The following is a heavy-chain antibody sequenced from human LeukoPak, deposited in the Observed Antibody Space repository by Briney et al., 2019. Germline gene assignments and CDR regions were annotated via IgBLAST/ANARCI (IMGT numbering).Heavy chain of an antibody. Sequence: SETLSLTCTVSGGSITTYYWSWIRQPPGKGPEWIGYIYYSGSTSYNPSLKSRVTISLDTSKNQFSLNLSSVTAADTAVYYCARHAASRSWGDFDYWGEGTLVTVSS. CDR2: IYYSGST. CDR3: ARHAASRSWGDFDY. V-gene: IGHV4-59*08. J-gene: IGHJ4*02. D-gene: IGHD6-13*01. CDR1: GGSITTYY.